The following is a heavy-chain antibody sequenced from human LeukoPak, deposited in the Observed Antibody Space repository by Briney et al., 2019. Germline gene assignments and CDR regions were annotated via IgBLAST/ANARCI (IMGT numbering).Heavy chain of an antibody. V-gene: IGHV1-2*02. J-gene: IGHJ4*02. CDR2: INPNSGGT. D-gene: IGHD3-9*01. CDR1: GYTFTGYY. Sequence: GGSVKVSCKASGYTFTGYYMHWVRQAPGQGLEWMGWINPNSGGTNYAQKFQGRVTMTRDTPISTAYMELSRLRSDDTAVYYCARGDYDILTGWPYWGQGTLVTVSS. CDR3: ARGDYDILTGWPY.